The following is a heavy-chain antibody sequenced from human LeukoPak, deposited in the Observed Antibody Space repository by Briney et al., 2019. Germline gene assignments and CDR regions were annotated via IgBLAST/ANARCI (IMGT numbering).Heavy chain of an antibody. CDR3: ARDRTPLNGYYNDRSGYYYSY. CDR1: GYTFSSYG. CDR2: ISAYDGNT. Sequence: EASVKVSCTASGYTFSSYGISWVRQAPGLGLEWMGWISAYDGNTNYAQKVQGRVTMTTDTSTSTAYLELRSLRSDDTAVYYCARDRTPLNGYYNDRSGYYYSYWGQGTLVTVSS. J-gene: IGHJ4*02. D-gene: IGHD3-22*01. V-gene: IGHV1-18*01.